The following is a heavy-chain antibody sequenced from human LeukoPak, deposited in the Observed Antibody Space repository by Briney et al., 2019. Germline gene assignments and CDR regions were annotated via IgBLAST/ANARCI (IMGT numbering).Heavy chain of an antibody. CDR2: VSGSGGNT. V-gene: IGHV3-23*01. Sequence: GGALRLSRAASGFTLHRYALSWVRPAPGKGLEWVSGVSGSGGNTFYADSVKGRFTISRDNAKNTLYLQMNTLRAEDTAVYYCASLDYWGQGTPVTVSS. J-gene: IGHJ4*02. CDR1: GFTLHRYA. CDR3: ASLDY.